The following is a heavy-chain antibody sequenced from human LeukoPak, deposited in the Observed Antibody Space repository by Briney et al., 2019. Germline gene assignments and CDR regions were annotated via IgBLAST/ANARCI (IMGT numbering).Heavy chain of an antibody. J-gene: IGHJ3*01. CDR2: IQTDGSIK. D-gene: IGHD3-9*01. V-gene: IGHV3-30*02. CDR1: GFTFSRYG. CDR3: AIEISRLVIHAFDL. Sequence: PGGSLRLSCVSSGFTFSRYGIHWVRQDPGKGLEWVSFIQTDGSIKYYSDSVKGRFTISRDNPKNTVYLQMNSLSTEDTAVYYCAIEISRLVIHAFDLWGQGTMVTVSS.